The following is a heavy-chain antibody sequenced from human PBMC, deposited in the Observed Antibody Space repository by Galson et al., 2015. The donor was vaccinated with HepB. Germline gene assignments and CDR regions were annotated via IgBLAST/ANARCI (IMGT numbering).Heavy chain of an antibody. CDR2: IKQDGSEK. D-gene: IGHD2-2*01. CDR3: AKGPYCSSTSCHYYFDY. CDR1: GSTFSSYW. J-gene: IGHJ4*02. V-gene: IGHV3-7*01. Sequence: LRLSCAASGSTFSSYWMSWVRQGPGKGLEWVATIKQDGSEKSYVDSVKGRFTISRDNSKNTLYLQMNSLRAEDTAVYYCAKGPYCSSTSCHYYFDYWGQGTLVTVSS.